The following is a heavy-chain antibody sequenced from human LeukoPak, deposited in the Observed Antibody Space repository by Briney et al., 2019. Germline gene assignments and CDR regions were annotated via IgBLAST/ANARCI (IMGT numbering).Heavy chain of an antibody. V-gene: IGHV3-30-3*01. CDR1: RFTFSSYA. CDR3: ARERFRYDSSGSPPTDDY. CDR2: ISYDGSNK. Sequence: GGSLRLSCAASRFTFSSYAMHWVRQAPGKGLEWVAVISYDGSNKYCADSVKGRLTISRDNSKNTLYLQMNSLRAEDTAVYYCARERFRYDSSGSPPTDDYWGQGTLVTVSS. J-gene: IGHJ4*02. D-gene: IGHD3-22*01.